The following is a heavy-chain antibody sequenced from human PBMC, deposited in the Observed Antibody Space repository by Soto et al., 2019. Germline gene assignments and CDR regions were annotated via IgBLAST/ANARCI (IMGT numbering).Heavy chain of an antibody. D-gene: IGHD2-15*01. CDR2: ISGSGGST. V-gene: IGHV3-23*01. Sequence: PWGAPRPPFCAPGFTLCSYAINLGPPAPGKGVEGVAAISGSGGSTYYADSVKGRFTISRDNSKNTLYLQMNSLRAEDTAVYYCAKDLVSSPDIVVVVAAIGAFDIWGQGTMVTVSS. CDR3: AKDLVSSPDIVVVVAAIGAFDI. CDR1: GFTLCSYA. J-gene: IGHJ3*02.